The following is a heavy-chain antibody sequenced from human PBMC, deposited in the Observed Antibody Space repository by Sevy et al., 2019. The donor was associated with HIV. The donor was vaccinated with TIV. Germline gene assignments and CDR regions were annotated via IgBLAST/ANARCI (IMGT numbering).Heavy chain of an antibody. CDR3: ARAYMYGNYLDF. V-gene: IGHV4-39*01. J-gene: IGHJ4*02. CDR2: LHYGGDT. D-gene: IGHD5-18*01. Sequence: SETLSLTCSVSGGSISISNYYWGWIRQAPGKGLEWIGSLHYGGDTYHNPSLKSRLTTSVDTSKNQFSLTLTSVIAADTAVYYCARAYMYGNYLDFWGQGILVTVSS. CDR1: GGSISISNYY.